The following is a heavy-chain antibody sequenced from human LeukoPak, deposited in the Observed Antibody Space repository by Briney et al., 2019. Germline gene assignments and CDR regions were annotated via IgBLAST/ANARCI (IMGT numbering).Heavy chain of an antibody. Sequence: SETLSLTCTVSGGSISSHYWSWIRQPPGKGLEWIGYMYYTGSTNYNPSLKSRVTISVDTSKNQFSLKLSSVTAADTAVYYCARAGIAAAGNRWFDPWGQGALVTVSS. CDR2: MYYTGST. J-gene: IGHJ5*02. CDR3: ARAGIAAAGNRWFDP. CDR1: GGSISSHY. D-gene: IGHD6-13*01. V-gene: IGHV4-59*11.